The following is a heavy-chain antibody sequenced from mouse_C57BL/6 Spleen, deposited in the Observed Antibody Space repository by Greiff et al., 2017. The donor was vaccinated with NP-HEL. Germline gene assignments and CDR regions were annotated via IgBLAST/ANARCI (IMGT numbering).Heavy chain of an antibody. CDR2: IYPGRGST. V-gene: IGHV1-55*01. D-gene: IGHD2-1*01. CDR3: ARGGKTFDY. CDR1: GYTFTSYW. Sequence: VQLQQSGPVLARPGASVKMSCKTSGYTFTSYWLTWVKQRPGQGLAWIGDIYPGRGSTNYNEKFTSKATLTVDTSSSTAYMQLSSLTSEDSAVYYFARGGKTFDYWGQGTTLTVSS. J-gene: IGHJ2*01.